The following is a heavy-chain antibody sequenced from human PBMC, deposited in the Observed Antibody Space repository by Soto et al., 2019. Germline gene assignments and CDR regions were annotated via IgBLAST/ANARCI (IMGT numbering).Heavy chain of an antibody. CDR3: SRFGELENWFDP. V-gene: IGHV4-30-4*01. Sequence: ASETLSLTCTVSGGSISSGDYYWSWIRQPPGKGLEWIGYIYYSGSTYYNPSLKSRVTISVDTSKNQFSLKLSSVTAADTAVYYCSRFGELENWFDPWGQGTLVTVSS. CDR1: GGSISSGDYY. CDR2: IYYSGST. D-gene: IGHD3-10*01. J-gene: IGHJ5*02.